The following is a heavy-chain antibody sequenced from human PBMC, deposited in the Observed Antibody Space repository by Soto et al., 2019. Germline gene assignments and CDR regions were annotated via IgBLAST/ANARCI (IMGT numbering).Heavy chain of an antibody. V-gene: IGHV1-18*01. CDR1: GYTFTSYG. CDR3: ASFREGYSYGWSYYYGMDV. Sequence: QVQLVQSGAEVKKPGASVKVSCKASGYTFTSYGFSWVRQAPGQGLEWMGWISAYNGNTNYAQKLQGRLTMTTDTSTSTAYMELRSLRSDDTAVYYWASFREGYSYGWSYYYGMDVWGQGTTVTVSS. CDR2: ISAYNGNT. D-gene: IGHD5-18*01. J-gene: IGHJ6*02.